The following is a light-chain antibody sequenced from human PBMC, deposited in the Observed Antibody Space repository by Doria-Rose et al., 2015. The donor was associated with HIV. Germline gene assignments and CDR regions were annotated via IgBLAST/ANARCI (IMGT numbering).Light chain of an antibody. V-gene: IGKV3-20*01. CDR3: QQYGTSRGT. CDR2: NVS. J-gene: IGKJ5*01. CDR1: QRVKSSY. Sequence: EIVLTQSPGTLSLSPGGRATLSCRASQRVKSSYLAWYQQKPGQAPRLLIYNVSTRATGIPDRFSGSGSGTDFTLTISRLEPENVAVYYCQQYGTSRGTFGQGTRLEIK.